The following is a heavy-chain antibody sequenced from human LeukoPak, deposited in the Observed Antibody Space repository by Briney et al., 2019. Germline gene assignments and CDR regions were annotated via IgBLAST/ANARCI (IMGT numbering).Heavy chain of an antibody. J-gene: IGHJ4*02. V-gene: IGHV3-23*01. CDR3: AKRGVVVRVVLVGFHKEAYYFDS. Sequence: GGSLRLSCAVSEITLSNYGMSWVRQAPGKGLEWVAGISDSGGRTNYADSVKGRFSISRDNPKNTLYLQMNSLRAEDTAVYFCAKRGVVVRVVLVGFHKEAYYFDSWGQGALVTVSS. CDR1: EITLSNYG. D-gene: IGHD3-10*01. CDR2: ISDSGGRT.